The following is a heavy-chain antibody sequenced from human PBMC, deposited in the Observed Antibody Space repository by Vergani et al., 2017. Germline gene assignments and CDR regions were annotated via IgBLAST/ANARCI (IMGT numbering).Heavy chain of an antibody. CDR1: GYSVGSGYY. Sequence: QVDLQESGPGLVKSSENLSLNCAVSGYSVGSGYYWGWIRQPPGKGLEWIGSIYYSGSTYYNPSLKSRVTISVDTSKNQFSLKLSSVTAADTAVYYCARHISRDDYNIKDDAFDIWSQGTMVTVSS. J-gene: IGHJ3*02. D-gene: IGHD5-24*01. CDR2: IYYSGST. V-gene: IGHV4-38-2*01. CDR3: ARHISRDDYNIKDDAFDI.